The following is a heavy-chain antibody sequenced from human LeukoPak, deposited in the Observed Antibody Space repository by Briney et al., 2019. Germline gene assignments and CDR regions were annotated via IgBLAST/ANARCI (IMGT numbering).Heavy chain of an antibody. V-gene: IGHV4-59*08. Sequence: SETLSLTCTVSGGSISGYYWSWIRQPPGKGLEWIGYIYYSGSTNYSPSLKSRVTISVDTSQNQLSLRLRSVSAADTAVYYCARRWGSGWFFDYWGQGTLVTVSS. CDR2: IYYSGST. CDR1: GGSISGYY. J-gene: IGHJ4*02. CDR3: ARRWGSGWFFDY. D-gene: IGHD7-27*01.